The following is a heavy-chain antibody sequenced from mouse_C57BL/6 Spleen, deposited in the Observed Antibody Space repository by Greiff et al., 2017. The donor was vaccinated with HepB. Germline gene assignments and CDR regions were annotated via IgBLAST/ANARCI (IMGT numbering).Heavy chain of an antibody. CDR1: GYTFTNYW. CDR3: ARLDSYYYGSRERAWFAY. CDR2: IYPGGGYT. Sequence: QVHVKQSGAELVRPGTSVKMSCKASGYTFTNYWIVWATQRPGHGLEWIGDIYPGGGYTNYNAKFKGKATLTAAKSAITAYMQFSSLTSEDSAIDYCARLDSYYYGSRERAWFAYWGQGTLVTVAA. D-gene: IGHD1-1*01. J-gene: IGHJ3*01. V-gene: IGHV1-63*01.